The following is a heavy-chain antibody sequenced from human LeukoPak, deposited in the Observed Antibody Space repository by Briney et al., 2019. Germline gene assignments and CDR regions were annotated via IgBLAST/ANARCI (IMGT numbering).Heavy chain of an antibody. CDR2: ISNSGSSK. J-gene: IGHJ4*02. D-gene: IGHD6-19*01. CDR1: GFTFSNYA. V-gene: IGHV3-23*01. CDR3: AKGEYGSGWPD. Sequence: GGSLRLSCAASGFTFSNYAMNWVRQAPGKGLEWVSGISNSGSSKDYADSVKGRFTISRDNSKNALFLQMNSLRAEDTAIYYCAKGEYGSGWPDWGQGTLVTVSS.